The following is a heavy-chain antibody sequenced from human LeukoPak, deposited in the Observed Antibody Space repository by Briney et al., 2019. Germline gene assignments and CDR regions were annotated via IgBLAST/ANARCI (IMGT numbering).Heavy chain of an antibody. J-gene: IGHJ4*02. Sequence: SETLSLTCSVSGGSISSYYWSWIRQPAGKGLEWIGRIYTSGSINYNPSLKSRVTMSVGTSKNQFSLKLSSVTAADTAVYYCATEVAVAGTAKFDYWGQGTLVTVSS. V-gene: IGHV4-4*07. D-gene: IGHD6-19*01. CDR2: IYTSGSI. CDR1: GGSISSYY. CDR3: ATEVAVAGTAKFDY.